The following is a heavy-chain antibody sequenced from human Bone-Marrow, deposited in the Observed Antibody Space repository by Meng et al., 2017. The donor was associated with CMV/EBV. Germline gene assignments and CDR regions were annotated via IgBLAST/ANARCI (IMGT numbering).Heavy chain of an antibody. D-gene: IGHD3-3*01. Sequence: ASVKVSCKASGYTFTSYDINWVRQATGQGLEWMGWMNPNSGNTGYAQKFQGRVTITRNTSISTAYVELSSLRSEDTAVYYCARGPGEEVEWLYLWGQGTLVTVSS. J-gene: IGHJ4*02. CDR2: MNPNSGNT. CDR3: ARGPGEEVEWLYL. V-gene: IGHV1-8*03. CDR1: GYTFTSYD.